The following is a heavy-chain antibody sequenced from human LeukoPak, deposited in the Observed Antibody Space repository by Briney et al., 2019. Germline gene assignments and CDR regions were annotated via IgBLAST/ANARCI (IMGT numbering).Heavy chain of an antibody. J-gene: IGHJ3*02. V-gene: IGHV3-48*03. CDR1: GFTFSSYE. D-gene: IGHD3-22*01. CDR2: ISSSGSTI. Sequence: PGGSLRLSCAASGFTFSSYEMNWVRQAPGKGLEWVSYISSSGSTIYYADSVKGRFTISRDNSKNTLCLQMNSLRAEDTAVYYCAKDPYYYDSSGGFDIWGQGTMVTVSS. CDR3: AKDPYYYDSSGGFDI.